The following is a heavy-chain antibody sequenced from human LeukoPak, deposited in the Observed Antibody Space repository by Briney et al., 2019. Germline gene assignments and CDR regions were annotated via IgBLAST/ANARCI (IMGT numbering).Heavy chain of an antibody. V-gene: IGHV4-59*01. CDR2: IYYSGST. J-gene: IGHJ2*01. CDR1: GGSISSYY. D-gene: IGHD3-22*01. CDR3: ARAVLIRDLGWYFDL. Sequence: SETLSLTCTFSGGSISSYYWSWIRQPPGKGLEWIGYIYYSGSTNYNPSLKSRVTISVDTSKNQFSLKLSSVTAADTAVYYCARAVLIRDLGWYFDLWGRGTLVTVSS.